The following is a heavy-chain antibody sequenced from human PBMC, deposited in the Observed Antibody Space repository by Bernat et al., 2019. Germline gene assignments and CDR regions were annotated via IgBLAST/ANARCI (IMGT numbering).Heavy chain of an antibody. CDR1: SGSISSYY. V-gene: IGHV4-59*01. CDR2: IYYSGST. D-gene: IGHD3-3*01. CDR3: AGATYYDFWSGYYTRGFDVYYMDV. J-gene: IGHJ6*03. Sequence: QVQLQESGPGLVKPSETLSLTCTVSSGSISSYYWSWIRQPPGKGLEWIGYIYYSGSTNYNPSLKSRVTISVDTSKNQFSLKLSSVTAADTAVYYCAGATYYDFWSGYYTRGFDVYYMDVWGKGTTVTVSS.